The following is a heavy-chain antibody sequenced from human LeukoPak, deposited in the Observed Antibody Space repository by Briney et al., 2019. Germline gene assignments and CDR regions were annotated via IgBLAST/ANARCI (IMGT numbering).Heavy chain of an antibody. CDR1: GFTFSSYA. V-gene: IGHV4-59*01. CDR2: SHSNGDT. Sequence: PGGSLRLSCAASGFTFSSYAMSWVRQPPGKGLEWIAYSHSNGDTNYNPSLKSRVSISVDTSNKEISLNLRSVTDADTAIYYCTSESKGTLYDSTAAFGNWGQGALVTVSS. J-gene: IGHJ4*02. CDR3: TSESKGTLYDSTAAFGN. D-gene: IGHD2/OR15-2a*01.